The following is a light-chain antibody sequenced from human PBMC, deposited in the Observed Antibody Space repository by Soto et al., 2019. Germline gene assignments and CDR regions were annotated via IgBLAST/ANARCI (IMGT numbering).Light chain of an antibody. CDR2: GAS. Sequence: EIVLTQSPGTLSLSPGERPTLSCSASQSVSLTALAWYQHKPGQAPRLLIYGASFRATGIPHRFSGSGAGTDFTLTISSLESEDAAVYYCQQYSSSPLTFGGGTKVEIK. V-gene: IGKV3-20*01. J-gene: IGKJ4*01. CDR1: QSVSLTA. CDR3: QQYSSSPLT.